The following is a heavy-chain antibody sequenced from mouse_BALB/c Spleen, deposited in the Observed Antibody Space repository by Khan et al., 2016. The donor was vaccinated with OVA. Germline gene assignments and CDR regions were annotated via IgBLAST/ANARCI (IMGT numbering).Heavy chain of an antibody. Sequence: VQLKESGPSLVKPSQTLSLTCSVTGDSITSGYWCWIRKFPGNKLEYMGYILYSGTTYYNPSLKSRISITRHTSQNQYCLQLNSVTTEDIATYYCARSTYRYAFAYWGQGTLVTVSA. J-gene: IGHJ3*01. D-gene: IGHD2-14*01. CDR1: GDSITSGY. V-gene: IGHV3-8*02. CDR2: ILYSGTT. CDR3: ARSTYRYAFAY.